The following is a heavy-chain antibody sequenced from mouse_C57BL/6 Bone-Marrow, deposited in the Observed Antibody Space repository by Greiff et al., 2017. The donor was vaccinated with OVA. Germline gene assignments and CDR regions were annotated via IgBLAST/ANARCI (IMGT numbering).Heavy chain of an antibody. CDR2: INPNYGTT. CDR3: ARERNSTMVSYFDY. V-gene: IGHV1-39*01. CDR1: GYSFTDYN. J-gene: IGHJ2*01. Sequence: EVQLQESGPELVKPGASVKISCKASGYSFTDYNMNWVKQSTGKSLEWIGVINPNYGTTSYNQKFKGKATLTVDQSSSTAYMQLHSLTSEDSAVYDCARERNSTMVSYFDYWGQGTTLTVSS. D-gene: IGHD2-13*01.